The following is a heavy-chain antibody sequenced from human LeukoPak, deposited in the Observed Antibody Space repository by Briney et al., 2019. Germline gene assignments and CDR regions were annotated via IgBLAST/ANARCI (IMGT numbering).Heavy chain of an antibody. Sequence: ASVKVSCKASGYTFTSYGISWVRQAPGQGLEWMGWISAYNGNTNYTQKLQGRVTMTTDTSTSTAYMELRSLRSDDTAVYYCARSYCSGGSCYYYGMDVWGQGTTVTVSS. CDR1: GYTFTSYG. CDR3: ARSYCSGGSCYYYGMDV. D-gene: IGHD2-15*01. V-gene: IGHV1-18*01. J-gene: IGHJ6*02. CDR2: ISAYNGNT.